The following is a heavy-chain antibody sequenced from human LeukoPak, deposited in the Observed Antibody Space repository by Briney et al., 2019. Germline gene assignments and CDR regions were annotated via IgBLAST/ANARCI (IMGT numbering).Heavy chain of an antibody. CDR1: GFTFSSYG. CDR2: IRYDGSNE. J-gene: IGHJ4*02. D-gene: IGHD3-10*01. Sequence: GGSLRLSCAATGFTFSSYGMHWVRQAPGKGLEWVAFIRYDGSNEFYADSVKGRFTISRDNSKNTLYLQMNSLRAEDTAVYYCAKDLYGSGSYQIRLFDYWGQGTLVTVSS. CDR3: AKDLYGSGSYQIRLFDY. V-gene: IGHV3-30*02.